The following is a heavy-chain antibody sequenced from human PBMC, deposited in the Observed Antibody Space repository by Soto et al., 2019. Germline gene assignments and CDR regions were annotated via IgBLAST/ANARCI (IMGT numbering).Heavy chain of an antibody. CDR1: GDSIIGTHW. Sequence: SETLSLTCAVSGDSIIGTHWWSWVRRPPGKGLEFIGETHHSRGTNYNPSLRSRVTMSLDKSKNQLSLILYSVTAADTGVYYCGRISAHGDYAYWGQGTVVTVSS. CDR2: THHSRGT. V-gene: IGHV4-4*02. J-gene: IGHJ4*02. CDR3: GRISAHGDYAY. D-gene: IGHD4-17*01.